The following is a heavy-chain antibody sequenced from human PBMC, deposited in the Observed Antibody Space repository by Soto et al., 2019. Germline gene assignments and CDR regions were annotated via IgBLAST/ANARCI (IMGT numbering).Heavy chain of an antibody. CDR3: AKDRTEAARPWDYYYYGMDV. Sequence: GGSLRLSCAASGFTFSSYGMHWVRQAPGKGLEWVAVISYDGSNKYYADSVKGRFTISRDNSKNTLYLQMNSLRAEDTAVYYCAKDRTEAARPWDYYYYGMDVWGQGTTVTVSS. CDR2: ISYDGSNK. V-gene: IGHV3-30*18. D-gene: IGHD6-6*01. CDR1: GFTFSSYG. J-gene: IGHJ6*02.